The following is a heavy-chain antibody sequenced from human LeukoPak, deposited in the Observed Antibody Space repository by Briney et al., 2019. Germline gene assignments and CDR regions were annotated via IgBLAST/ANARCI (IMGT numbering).Heavy chain of an antibody. CDR2: IYYSGST. Sequence: SETLSLTCTVSGGSISSYYWSWIRQPPGKGLEWIGYIYYSGSTNYNPSLKSRVTISVDTSKNQFSLKLSSVTAADTAVYYCASPTEEYCSGGSCYPVYWGQGTLVTVSS. CDR1: GGSISSYY. J-gene: IGHJ4*02. CDR3: ASPTEEYCSGGSCYPVY. D-gene: IGHD2-15*01. V-gene: IGHV4-59*08.